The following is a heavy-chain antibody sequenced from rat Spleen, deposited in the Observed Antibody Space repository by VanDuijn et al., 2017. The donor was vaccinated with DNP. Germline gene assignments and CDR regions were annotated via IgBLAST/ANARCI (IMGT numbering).Heavy chain of an antibody. CDR3: ARHRRYHNLFDY. CDR1: GFIFSNYG. J-gene: IGHJ2*01. Sequence: EVQLVESGGGLVQPGRSLKLSCAASGFIFSNYGMAWVRQAPKKGLEWVTSINSNGGSTSYRDSVKGRFTISRDNAKSILYLQMDSLRSEDTATYYCARHRRYHNLFDYWGQGVMVTVSS. CDR2: INSNGGST. D-gene: IGHD1-10*01. V-gene: IGHV5S13*01.